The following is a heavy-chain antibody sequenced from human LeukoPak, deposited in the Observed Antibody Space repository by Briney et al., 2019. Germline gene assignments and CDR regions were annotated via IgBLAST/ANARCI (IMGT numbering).Heavy chain of an antibody. J-gene: IGHJ4*02. Sequence: PSETLSLTCTVSGGSISSSSYYWGWIRQPPGKGLEWIGGIYYSGGTYYNPSLKSRVTISVDTSKNQFSLKLSSVTAADTAVYYCTREGPEYSFSDYWGQGTLVTVSS. CDR1: GGSISSSSYY. D-gene: IGHD5-18*01. V-gene: IGHV4-39*02. CDR3: TREGPEYSFSDY. CDR2: IYYSGGT.